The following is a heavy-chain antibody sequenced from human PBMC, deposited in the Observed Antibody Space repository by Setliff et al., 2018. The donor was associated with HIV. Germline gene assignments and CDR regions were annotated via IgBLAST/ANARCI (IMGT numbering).Heavy chain of an antibody. V-gene: IGHV3-23*01. J-gene: IGHJ3*02. Sequence: PGGSLRLSCAASEFTFSSYAMSWVRQAPGKGLEWVSSLSGSGGSTYYADSVKGRFTISRDNSKNTLYLRMNSLRAEDTAVYYCAKGPWFGELFINDGFDIWGQGTMVTVSS. CDR2: LSGSGGST. CDR3: AKGPWFGELFINDGFDI. CDR1: EFTFSSYA. D-gene: IGHD3-10*01.